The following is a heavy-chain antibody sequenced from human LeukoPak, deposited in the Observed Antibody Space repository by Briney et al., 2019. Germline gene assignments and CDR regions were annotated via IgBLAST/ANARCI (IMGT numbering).Heavy chain of an antibody. D-gene: IGHD1-26*01. CDR2: IIPIFGTA. CDR1: GGTFSSYA. Sequence: SVKVSCKASGGTFSSYAISWVRQAPGQGLEWMGGIIPIFGTANYAQKFQGRVTITTDESTSTAYMELSSLRSEDTAVYYCARDVSGSYSGYAFDIWGQGTMVTVSS. J-gene: IGHJ3*02. V-gene: IGHV1-69*05. CDR3: ARDVSGSYSGYAFDI.